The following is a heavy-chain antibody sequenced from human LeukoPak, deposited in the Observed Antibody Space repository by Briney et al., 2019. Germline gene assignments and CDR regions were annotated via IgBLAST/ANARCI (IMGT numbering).Heavy chain of an antibody. CDR3: ARRGGIAAAGASYYYYYMDV. V-gene: IGHV4-59*01. CDR2: IYYSGST. CDR1: GGSISSYY. Sequence: PSETLSLTCTVSGGSISSYYWSWIRQPPGKGLEWIGYIYYSGSTHYNPSLKSRVTISVGTSKNQFSLKLSSVTAADTAVYYCARRGGIAAAGASYYYYYMDVWGKGTTVTVSS. D-gene: IGHD6-13*01. J-gene: IGHJ6*03.